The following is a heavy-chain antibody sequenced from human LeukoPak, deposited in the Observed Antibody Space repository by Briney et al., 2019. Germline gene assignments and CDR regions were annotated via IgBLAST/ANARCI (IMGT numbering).Heavy chain of an antibody. D-gene: IGHD3-3*01. J-gene: IGHJ5*02. V-gene: IGHV1-18*01. CDR1: GYTFSDFG. Sequence: ASVKVSCKASGYTFSDFGISWVRQAPGQGLEWMGWTSTHNGDRNYLQKFQGRVTMTTDTSTSTAYMELNGLTSDDTAVYYCARGAGRDFWSGYCATWGQGTLVTVSS. CDR2: TSTHNGDR. CDR3: ARGAGRDFWSGYCAT.